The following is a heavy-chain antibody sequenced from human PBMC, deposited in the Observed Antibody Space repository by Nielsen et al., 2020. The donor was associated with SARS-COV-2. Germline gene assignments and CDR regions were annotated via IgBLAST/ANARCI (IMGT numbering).Heavy chain of an antibody. CDR2: IWHDGSNK. CDR3: ARDPGYDKSGYYYDDAFDI. Sequence: GGSLRLSCASSGFSCSSYGLHWVRPSPGKGLEWVAVIWHDGSNKYYADSVKGRFTISRDNSKNTLYLQINSLRAEDTAVYYCARDPGYDKSGYYYDDAFDIWGQGTLVTVSS. D-gene: IGHD3-22*01. CDR1: GFSCSSYG. J-gene: IGHJ3*02. V-gene: IGHV3-33*01.